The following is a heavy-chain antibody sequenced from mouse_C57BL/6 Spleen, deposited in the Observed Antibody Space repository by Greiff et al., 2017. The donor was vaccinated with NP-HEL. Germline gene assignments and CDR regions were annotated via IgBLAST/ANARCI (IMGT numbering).Heavy chain of an antibody. Sequence: VQLQQSGAELASPGASVTLSCKASGYTFTDHIMNWVKKRPGQGLEWIGRIYPVSGEANYNQRFMGKATFSVDRSSSTVYMVLNSLTSEDPAVYYCGRGYGSSPRYFDVWGTGTTVTVSS. V-gene: IGHV1-11*01. CDR1: GYTFTDHI. D-gene: IGHD1-1*01. CDR3: GRGYGSSPRYFDV. CDR2: IYPVSGEA. J-gene: IGHJ1*03.